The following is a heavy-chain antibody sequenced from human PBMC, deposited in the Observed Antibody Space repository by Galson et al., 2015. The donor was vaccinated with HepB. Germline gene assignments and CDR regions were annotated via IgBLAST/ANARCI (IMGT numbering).Heavy chain of an antibody. CDR2: IKKSGSEK. CDR1: GFTISGYG. D-gene: IGHD5-18*01. V-gene: IGHV3-7*03. Sequence: SLRLSCEASGFTISGYGMSWVRQAPGKGLEWVAKIKKSGSEKHYVASVKGRFTMSRDDAKNSLYLQMKSLRAEDTAVYYCAGEGCEGYGFDYWGQGTLVTVSS. J-gene: IGHJ4*02. CDR3: AGEGCEGYGFDY.